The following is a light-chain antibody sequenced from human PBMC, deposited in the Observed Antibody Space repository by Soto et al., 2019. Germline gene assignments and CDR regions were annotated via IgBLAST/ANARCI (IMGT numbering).Light chain of an antibody. J-gene: IGKJ1*01. CDR2: VAG. CDR1: QSGSSSD. V-gene: IGKV3-20*01. Sequence: VVLTPSPSTLSXXPGEXATLXXRASQSGSSSDLAGDQQEPGQAPRLLIHVAGGRSTGRRDRFRRSGSGTDFTLAITRLKTPELAGYDWQQYVKAWTFAQPPKVDIK. CDR3: QQYVKAWT.